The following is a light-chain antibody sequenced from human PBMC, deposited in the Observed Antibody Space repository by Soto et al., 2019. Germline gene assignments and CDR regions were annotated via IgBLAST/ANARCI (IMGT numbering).Light chain of an antibody. CDR3: QQYNTWART. J-gene: IGKJ1*01. CDR2: GAS. Sequence: ETVMIQTPSTRSVSPGEIAIRARRASQSVSSNLAWYQQKPGQAPRLLIYGASTRATGIPSRFSGSVSGTEFDLTISSLQSGDFAVYNYQQYNTWARTFGQGTKVDIK. CDR1: QSVSSN. V-gene: IGKV3-15*01.